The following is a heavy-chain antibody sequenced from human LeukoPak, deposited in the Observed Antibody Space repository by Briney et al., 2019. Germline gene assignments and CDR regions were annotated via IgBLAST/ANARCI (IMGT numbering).Heavy chain of an antibody. V-gene: IGHV3-30*18. J-gene: IGHJ4*02. CDR2: ISYDGSNK. Sequence: GGSLRLSCAASGFTFSSYGMHWVRQAPGKGLEWVAVISYDGSNKYYADSVKGRFTISRDNSKNTLYLQMNSLRAEDTAVYYCAKDRGSSWSLYYFDYWGQGTLVTVSS. CDR1: GFTFSSYG. CDR3: AKDRGSSWSLYYFDY. D-gene: IGHD6-13*01.